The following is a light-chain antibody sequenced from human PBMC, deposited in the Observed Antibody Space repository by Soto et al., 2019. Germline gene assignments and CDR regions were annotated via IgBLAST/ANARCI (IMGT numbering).Light chain of an antibody. CDR3: QKKDT. CDR1: QSVRSN. Sequence: EIVIAQSPGTLSVSPGERATLSCMASQSVRSNLDWYQQKPGQAPRLLIYDASNRATGIPARFSGSGSGTDFTLTISRLEPEDFAVDDCQKKDTFGPGTKVDI. CDR2: DAS. J-gene: IGKJ3*01. V-gene: IGKV3D-11*03.